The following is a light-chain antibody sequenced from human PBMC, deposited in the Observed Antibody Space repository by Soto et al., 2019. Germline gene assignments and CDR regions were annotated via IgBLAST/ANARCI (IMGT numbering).Light chain of an antibody. V-gene: IGLV2-8*01. Sequence: QSVLTQPPSASGSPGQSVTISCTGTSSDVGGYNYVSWFQQHPGKAPKLMIYEVSKRPSGVPDRFSGSKSGNTASLTVSGLQAGDEADYYCSSYEGSNNSLYVFGTGTKVTVL. J-gene: IGLJ1*01. CDR3: SSYEGSNNSLYV. CDR2: EVS. CDR1: SSDVGGYNY.